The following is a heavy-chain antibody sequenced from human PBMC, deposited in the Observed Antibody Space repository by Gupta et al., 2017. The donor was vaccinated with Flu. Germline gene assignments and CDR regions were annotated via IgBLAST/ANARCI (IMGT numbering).Heavy chain of an antibody. J-gene: IGHJ5*02. V-gene: IGHV3-66*02. CDR2: IYSGGST. D-gene: IGHD3-10*01. Sequence: EVQLVESGGGLVQPGGSLRLSCAASGFTVSSNYMSWVRQAPGKGLEWVSVIYSGGSTYYADSVKGRFTISRDNSKNTLYLQMNSLRAEDTAVYYCARAYAGYWFDPWGQGTLVTVSS. CDR1: GFTVSSNY. CDR3: ARAYAGYWFDP.